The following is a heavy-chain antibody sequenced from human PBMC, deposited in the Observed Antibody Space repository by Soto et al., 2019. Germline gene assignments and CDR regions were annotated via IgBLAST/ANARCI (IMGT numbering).Heavy chain of an antibody. J-gene: IGHJ4*02. CDR3: TKGSMSISNGDMIDY. V-gene: IGHV3-30*18. CDR1: GFTFSSYG. D-gene: IGHD6-6*01. Sequence: QVQLVESGGGLVQPGRSLRLSCAASGFTFSSYGMHWVRQAPGKGLEWVAVMSDDGSHTYYADSAKGRFTISRDNSKNTLYLQMNSLRAEDSGIYYCTKGSMSISNGDMIDYWGQGALVTVSS. CDR2: MSDDGSHT.